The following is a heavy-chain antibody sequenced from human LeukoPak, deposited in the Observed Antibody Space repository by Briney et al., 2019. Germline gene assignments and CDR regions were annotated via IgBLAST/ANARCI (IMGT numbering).Heavy chain of an antibody. CDR1: GYTFTCSY. CDR3: AREGVDTAMVMDY. CDR2: INPNSGGT. V-gene: IGHV1-2*02. D-gene: IGHD5-18*01. Sequence: ASVKVSCKASGYTFTCSYMHWVRQAPGQGLEWMGWINPNSGGTNYAQKFQGRVTMTRDTSISTAYMELSRLRSDDTAVYYCAREGVDTAMVMDYWGQGTLVTVSS. J-gene: IGHJ4*02.